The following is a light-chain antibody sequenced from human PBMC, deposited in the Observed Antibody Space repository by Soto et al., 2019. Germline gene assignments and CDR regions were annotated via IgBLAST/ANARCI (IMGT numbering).Light chain of an antibody. V-gene: IGKV4-1*01. CDR1: QSVFYSSNNKNY. CDR3: QQYYSPPYT. Sequence: DIVMTQSPDSLAVSLGERATINCKSSQSVFYSSNNKNYLAWYQQKPGQPPKLLIYWASTRESGVPDRFSGSGSGTDFTLTIGSLQAADVEAYYCQQYYSPPYTFGQGTKLEIK. CDR2: WAS. J-gene: IGKJ2*01.